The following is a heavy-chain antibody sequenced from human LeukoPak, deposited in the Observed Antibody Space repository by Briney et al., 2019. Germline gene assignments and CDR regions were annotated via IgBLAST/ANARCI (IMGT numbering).Heavy chain of an antibody. D-gene: IGHD3-10*01. CDR1: GLTFSDHA. V-gene: IGHV3-20*04. CDR3: VGRVKLAFVY. J-gene: IGHJ4*02. CDR2: INAGFT. Sequence: PGGSLRLSCAASGLTFSDHAMTWVRQAPGKRPECVSSINAGFTDYINSVKGRFTISIDKAKNTLYLQMDSLRAADTAVYYCVGRVKLAFVYWGPGTRVTVSS.